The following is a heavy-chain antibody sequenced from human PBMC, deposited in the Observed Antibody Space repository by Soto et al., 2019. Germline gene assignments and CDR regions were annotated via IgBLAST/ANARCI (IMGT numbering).Heavy chain of an antibody. CDR1: GGSISSYY. V-gene: IGHV4-59*01. CDR2: IYYSGST. D-gene: IGHD6-13*01. J-gene: IGHJ4*02. Sequence: TSETLSLTCTVSGGSISSYYWSWIRQPPGKGLEWIGYIYYSGSTNYNLSLKSRVTISVDTSKNQFSLKLSSVTAADTAVYYCARGEAYSSSWSTMYYFDYWGQGTLVTVSS. CDR3: ARGEAYSSSWSTMYYFDY.